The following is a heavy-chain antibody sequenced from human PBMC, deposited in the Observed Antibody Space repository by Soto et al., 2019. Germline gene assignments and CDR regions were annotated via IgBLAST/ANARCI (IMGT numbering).Heavy chain of an antibody. V-gene: IGHV1-2*02. D-gene: IGHD2-15*01. J-gene: IGHJ6*02. CDR2: INPVHGGT. Sequence: ASVKVSCKASGYSFTDHYMYWVRQAPGQGLEWMGWINPVHGGTKYAQKFQGRVTMTRDTSITTAYMELRSLRSDDTAVYYCARDGGLLQGYFSSYNAMDVCGQGTTVTVSS. CDR3: ARDGGLLQGYFSSYNAMDV. CDR1: GYSFTDHY.